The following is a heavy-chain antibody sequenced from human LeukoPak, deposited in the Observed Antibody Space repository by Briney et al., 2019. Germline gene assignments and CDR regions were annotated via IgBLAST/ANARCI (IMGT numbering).Heavy chain of an antibody. D-gene: IGHD3-10*01. Sequence: SETLSLTCAVYGGSFSGYYWSWIRQPPGKGLEWIGEINHSGSTNYNPSLKSRVTISVDTSKNQLSLKVSSVTAADTAVYYCARSFGEIDYWGQGTLVTVSS. CDR2: INHSGST. V-gene: IGHV4-34*01. CDR1: GGSFSGYY. J-gene: IGHJ4*02. CDR3: ARSFGEIDY.